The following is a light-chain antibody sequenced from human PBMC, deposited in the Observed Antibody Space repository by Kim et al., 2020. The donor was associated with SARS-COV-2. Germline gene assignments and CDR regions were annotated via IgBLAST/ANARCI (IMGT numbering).Light chain of an antibody. CDR1: SSDVGGYNY. J-gene: IGLJ1*01. V-gene: IGLV2-8*01. Sequence: GQSDTISCTGTSSDVGGYNYVSWYQQHPGKAPKLMIYEVTKRLSGVPDRFSGSKSGNTASLTVSGLQTEDEAEYYCSSFGGNSNFVFGTGTKVTVL. CDR3: SSFGGNSNFV. CDR2: EVT.